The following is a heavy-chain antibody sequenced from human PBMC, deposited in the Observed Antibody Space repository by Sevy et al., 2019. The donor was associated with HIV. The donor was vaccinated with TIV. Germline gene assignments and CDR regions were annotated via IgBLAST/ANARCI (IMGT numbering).Heavy chain of an antibody. CDR3: ARDLPPSATTVAHFDY. D-gene: IGHD4-17*01. V-gene: IGHV3-48*03. CDR1: EFTFSSYA. J-gene: IGHJ4*02. Sequence: GGSLRLSCSASEFTFSSYAMSWVRQAPGKGLEWVSYISNSGTSIYYSDSVKGRFTISRDNARNSLYLQMNSLRAEDTAVYYCARDLPPSATTVAHFDYWGQGTLVTVSS. CDR2: ISNSGTSI.